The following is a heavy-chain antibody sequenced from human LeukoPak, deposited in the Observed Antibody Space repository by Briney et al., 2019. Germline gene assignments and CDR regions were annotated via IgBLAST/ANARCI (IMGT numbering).Heavy chain of an antibody. CDR2: IKSKTDGGTT. CDR3: LSDFGSLDY. CDR1: GFTFNNAW. V-gene: IGHV3-15*01. D-gene: IGHD3-3*01. J-gene: IGHJ4*02. Sequence: GGSLRLSCAASGFTFNNAWMTCVRQAPGKGLEWVGRIKSKTDGGTTDYAAPVKGRFSISRDDSKDTLYLQMNSLKTEDTAVYYCLSDFGSLDYWGQGTLVTVSS.